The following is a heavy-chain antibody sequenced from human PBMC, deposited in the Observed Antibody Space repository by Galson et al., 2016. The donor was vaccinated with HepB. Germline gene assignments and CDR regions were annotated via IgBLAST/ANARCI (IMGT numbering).Heavy chain of an antibody. V-gene: IGHV1-3*01. Sequence: SVKVSCKASPDTFSTNVVHWVRQAPGQRLEWMGRIKSGNGDTRYSESFEGRVTVTRDASARTAYMELSGLGSEDSGVYYCASPSWVGATSDEAFDLWGHGTMVTVSS. CDR1: PDTFSTNV. D-gene: IGHD3-16*01. CDR3: ASPSWVGATSDEAFDL. J-gene: IGHJ3*01. CDR2: IKSGNGDT.